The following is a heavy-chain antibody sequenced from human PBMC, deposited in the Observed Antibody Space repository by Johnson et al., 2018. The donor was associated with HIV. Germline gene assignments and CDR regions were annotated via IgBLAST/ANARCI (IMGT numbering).Heavy chain of an antibody. CDR3: ARDTEYSSNWYAFDI. D-gene: IGHD6-13*01. CDR2: ISGSGDNT. CDR1: GFTFSSYA. J-gene: IGHJ3*02. V-gene: IGHV3-23*04. Sequence: VQLVESGGGLVHPGGSLRLSCAASGFTFSSYAMTWVRQAPGKGLEWVSGISGSGDNTYYADSVKGRFTISRDNSKSTLNLQMNSLRAEDTALYYCARDTEYSSNWYAFDIWGQGTMVTVSS.